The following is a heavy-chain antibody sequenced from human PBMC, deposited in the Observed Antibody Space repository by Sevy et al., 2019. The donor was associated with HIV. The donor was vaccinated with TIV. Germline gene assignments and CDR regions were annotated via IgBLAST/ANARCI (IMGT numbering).Heavy chain of an antibody. CDR3: AGSRFRGWAYYFDY. Sequence: GGSLRLSCAASGFTFSDHYMSWIRQAPGKGLEWVSYISSSGSTIYYADSVKGRFTISRDNAKNSLYLQMNSLRAEDTAVSFCAGSRFRGWAYYFDYWGKGTLVTVSS. CDR2: ISSSGSTI. V-gene: IGHV3-11*01. D-gene: IGHD6-19*01. CDR1: GFTFSDHY. J-gene: IGHJ4*02.